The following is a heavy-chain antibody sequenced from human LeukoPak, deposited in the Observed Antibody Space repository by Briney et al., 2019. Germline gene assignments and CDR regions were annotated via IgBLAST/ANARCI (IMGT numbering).Heavy chain of an antibody. CDR2: ASGSGGTT. CDR3: TKGQSGTSFDP. CDR1: GFSFSSYA. V-gene: IGHV3-23*01. D-gene: IGHD2-15*01. Sequence: GSLRLSCAASGFSFSSYAMSWVRQAPGKGLEWVSSASGSGGTTDYADSVKGRFIISRDNPKNTLYLQMNSLRGEDTAMYYCTKGQSGTSFDPWGQGTLVTVSS. J-gene: IGHJ5*02.